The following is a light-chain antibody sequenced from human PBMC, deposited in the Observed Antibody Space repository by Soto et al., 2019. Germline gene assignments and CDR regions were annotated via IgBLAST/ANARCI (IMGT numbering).Light chain of an antibody. CDR3: ASYTSSSNLDVI. Sequence: QSALTQPASVSGSPGQSITISCTGSNSDIGAYNFVSWYQQHPDKAPKLMIYGVANRPSGVSTRFSGSKSGNTASLTISGLQPEDEANYYCASYTSSSNLDVIFGGGTKLTVL. CDR1: NSDIGAYNF. J-gene: IGLJ2*01. V-gene: IGLV2-14*01. CDR2: GVA.